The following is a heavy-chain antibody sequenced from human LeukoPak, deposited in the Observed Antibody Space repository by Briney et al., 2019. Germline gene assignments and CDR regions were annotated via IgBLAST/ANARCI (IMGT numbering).Heavy chain of an antibody. CDR2: INPSGGST. V-gene: IGHV1-46*01. CDR1: GYTFTSYY. D-gene: IGHD3-3*01. J-gene: IGHJ6*02. CDR3: ARDAAFDFWSGYYPLYYYYGMDV. Sequence: ASVKVSCEASGYTFTSYYMHWVRQAPGQGLEWMGIINPSGGSTSYAQKFQGRVTMTRDTSTSTVYMELSSLRPEDTAVYYCARDAAFDFWSGYYPLYYYYGMDVWGQGTTVTVSS.